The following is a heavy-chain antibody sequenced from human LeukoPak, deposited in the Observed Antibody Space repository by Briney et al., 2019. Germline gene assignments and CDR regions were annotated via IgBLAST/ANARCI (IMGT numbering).Heavy chain of an antibody. CDR3: AREGTNSAFDI. D-gene: IGHD4-23*01. CDR1: GFTFSSYA. J-gene: IGHJ3*02. CDR2: IKQDGSEK. Sequence: GGSLRLSCAASGFTFSSYAMSWVRQAPGKGLEWVANIKQDGSEKYYVDSVKGRFTISRDNAKNSLYLQMNSLRAEDTAVYYCAREGTNSAFDIWGQGTMVTVSS. V-gene: IGHV3-7*01.